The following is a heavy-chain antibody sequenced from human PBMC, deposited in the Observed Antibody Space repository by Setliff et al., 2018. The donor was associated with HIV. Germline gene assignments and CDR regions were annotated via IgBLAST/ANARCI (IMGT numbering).Heavy chain of an antibody. J-gene: IGHJ4*01. CDR1: GVSVNNDDDY. V-gene: IGHV4-39*01. CDR2: IHQSGTA. Sequence: SETLSLTCAVSGVSVNNDDDYWGWIRQPPGKGLEWIAIIHQSGTAHKRPSLKSRVTISIDTSESLFSLKLSGVTAADTAIYYCARQVGEGKWYLDSWGHGTLVTVSS. D-gene: IGHD1-26*01. CDR3: ARQVGEGKWYLDS.